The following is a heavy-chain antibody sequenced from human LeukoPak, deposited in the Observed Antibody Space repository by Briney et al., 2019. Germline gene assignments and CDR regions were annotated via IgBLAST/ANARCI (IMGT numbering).Heavy chain of an antibody. CDR2: IYYSGST. V-gene: IGHV4-39*07. Sequence: SETLSLTCTVSGGSISISTYYWGWIRQPPGKGLEWIGNIYYSGSTYYNPSLKSRVTISVDTSKNQFSLKLSSVTAADTAVYYCARDGRTRVPAAIRGEHYMDVWGKGTTVTVSS. CDR1: GGSISISTYY. J-gene: IGHJ6*03. D-gene: IGHD2-2*01. CDR3: ARDGRTRVPAAIRGEHYMDV.